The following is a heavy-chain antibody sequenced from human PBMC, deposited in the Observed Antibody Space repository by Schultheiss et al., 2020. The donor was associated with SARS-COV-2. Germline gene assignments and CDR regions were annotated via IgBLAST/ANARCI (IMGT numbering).Heavy chain of an antibody. CDR2: IYPGDSDT. V-gene: IGHV5-51*01. CDR3: ARDARVTTVANPAWFDY. Sequence: GGSLRLSCKGSGYSFTSYWIGWVRQMPGKGLEWMGIIYPGDSDTRYSPSFQGQVTISADKSISTAYLQWSSLKASDTAMYYCARDARVTTVANPAWFDYWGQGTLVTVSS. CDR1: GYSFTSYW. J-gene: IGHJ4*02. D-gene: IGHD4-23*01.